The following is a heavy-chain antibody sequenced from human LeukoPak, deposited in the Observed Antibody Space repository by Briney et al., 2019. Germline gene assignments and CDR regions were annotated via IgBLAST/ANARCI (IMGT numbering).Heavy chain of an antibody. CDR2: MNPNSGNT. V-gene: IGHV1-8*01. D-gene: IGHD6-19*01. Sequence: RASVKVSCKASGYTFTSYDINWVRQATGQGLEWMGWMNPNSGNTGYAQKFQGRVTMTRNTSISTAYMELSRLRSDDTAVYYCARDPAAAGRIAVAGARGLDYWGQGTLVTVSS. CDR1: GYTFTSYD. J-gene: IGHJ4*02. CDR3: ARDPAAAGRIAVAGARGLDY.